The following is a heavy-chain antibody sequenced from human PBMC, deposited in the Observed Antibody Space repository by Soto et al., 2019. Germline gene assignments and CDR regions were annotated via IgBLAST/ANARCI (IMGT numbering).Heavy chain of an antibody. Sequence: PGGSLRLSCAASGFTFSSYWIHWVRQAPGKGLVWVSRINSDGSSTSYADSVKGRFTISRDNAKNTLYLQMNSLRAEDTAVYYCARRIAANYYGMDVWGQGTTVTVSS. D-gene: IGHD6-6*01. CDR1: GFTFSSYW. CDR3: ARRIAANYYGMDV. J-gene: IGHJ6*02. V-gene: IGHV3-74*01. CDR2: INSDGSST.